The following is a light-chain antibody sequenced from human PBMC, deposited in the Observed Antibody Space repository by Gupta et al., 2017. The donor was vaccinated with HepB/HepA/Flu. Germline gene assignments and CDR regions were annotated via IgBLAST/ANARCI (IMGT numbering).Light chain of an antibody. V-gene: IGLV3-1*01. CDR2: KDS. CDR3: QAWDSSTESVV. Sequence: SSELTQPPSVSVSPGQTASITCSGDTVGDKYSCWYQQKPGPSPVLVIYKDSKRNSVIPERFSGSNSGTTATVTTSWTQAMEDADYYCQAWDSSTESVVFGGGTKLTVL. CDR1: TVGDKY. J-gene: IGLJ2*01.